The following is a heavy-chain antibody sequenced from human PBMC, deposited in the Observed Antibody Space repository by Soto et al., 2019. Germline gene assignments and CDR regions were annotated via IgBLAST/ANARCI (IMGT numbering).Heavy chain of an antibody. CDR1: GFDFNTYV. CDR2: IWYDGSKK. D-gene: IGHD2-8*01. CDR3: ARMGSDVLMVYGMDV. J-gene: IGHJ6*02. Sequence: GGSLRLSCAASGFDFNTYVMHWVRQAPGKGLQWAAVIWYDGSKKFYADSVRGRFTISRDNSKNTLYLQMNSLRDEDTAVYYCARMGSDVLMVYGMDVWGQGTTVTVSS. V-gene: IGHV3-33*01.